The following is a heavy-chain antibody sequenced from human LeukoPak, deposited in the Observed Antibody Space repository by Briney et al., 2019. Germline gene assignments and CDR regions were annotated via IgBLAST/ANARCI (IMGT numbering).Heavy chain of an antibody. CDR3: VRARGNYYDSSGPRFDY. J-gene: IGHJ4*02. CDR1: GGSLSSYY. Sequence: SETLSLTCTVSGGSLSSYYWSWIRQPPGKGLEWIGYIHYSGSTNYNPSLKSRVTISVDTSKNQFSLKLSSVTAADAPVYYCVRARGNYYDSSGPRFDYWGQGALVTVSS. CDR2: IHYSGST. D-gene: IGHD3-22*01. V-gene: IGHV4-59*01.